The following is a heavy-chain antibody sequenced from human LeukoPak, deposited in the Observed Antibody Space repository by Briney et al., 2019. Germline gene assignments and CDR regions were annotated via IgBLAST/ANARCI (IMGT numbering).Heavy chain of an antibody. V-gene: IGHV3-74*01. CDR1: GLTFSNSW. CDR2: INSDGKTT. J-gene: IGHJ4*02. Sequence: GGSLRLSCAASGLTFSNSWMHWVRQAPGKGLVWVSRINSDGKTTSYADSVKGRFTISRDNAKNSLHLQVNSLRGEDTALYYCARAEGYGAIDYWGQGTLVSVSS. D-gene: IGHD5-12*01. CDR3: ARAEGYGAIDY.